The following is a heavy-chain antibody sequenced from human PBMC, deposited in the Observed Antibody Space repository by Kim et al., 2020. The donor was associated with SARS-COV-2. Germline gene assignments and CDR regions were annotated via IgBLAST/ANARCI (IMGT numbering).Heavy chain of an antibody. D-gene: IGHD3-3*02. Sequence: HADSVKGRFTISRDNSKNTVFLQMNSLRVEDTAIYFCAKAQHYLDAFDIWGQGTMVTVSS. CDR3: AKAQHYLDAFDI. J-gene: IGHJ3*02. V-gene: IGHV3-23*01.